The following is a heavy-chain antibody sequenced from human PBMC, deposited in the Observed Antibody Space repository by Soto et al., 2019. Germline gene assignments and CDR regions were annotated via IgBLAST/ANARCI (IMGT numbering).Heavy chain of an antibody. CDR3: ARDFNSEKSLYFDY. J-gene: IGHJ4*02. Sequence: GASVKVSCKASGGTFSSYAISWVRQAPRQGLEWMGGIIPIFGTANYAQKFQGRVTITADESTSTAYMELSSLRSEDTAVYYCARDFNSEKSLYFDYWGQGTLVTVSS. V-gene: IGHV1-69*13. D-gene: IGHD5-18*01. CDR1: GGTFSSYA. CDR2: IIPIFGTA.